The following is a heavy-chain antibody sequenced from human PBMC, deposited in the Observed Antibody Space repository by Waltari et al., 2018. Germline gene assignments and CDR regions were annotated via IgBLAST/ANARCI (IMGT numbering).Heavy chain of an antibody. D-gene: IGHD3-3*02. CDR2: IQYDGSIK. V-gene: IGHV3-33*05. Sequence: GESGGGVVQPGGSLRLSCAASGFTLGNYGMHWVRQAPGKGLEWVAVIQYDGSIKNYADSVKGRFTISRENSKHTLYLEMNSLRAEDTAVYYCAREFSRICFHALDGWGQGTAVTVSS. J-gene: IGHJ6*02. CDR1: GFTLGNYG. CDR3: AREFSRICFHALDG.